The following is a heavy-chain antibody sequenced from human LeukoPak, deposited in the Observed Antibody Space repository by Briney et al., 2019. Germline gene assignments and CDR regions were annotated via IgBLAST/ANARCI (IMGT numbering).Heavy chain of an antibody. J-gene: IGHJ4*02. CDR1: GFTFSSYG. V-gene: IGHV3-33*01. CDR3: AREALTGTDY. D-gene: IGHD1-1*01. Sequence: GGSLRLSCAASGFTFSSYGMHWVRQAPGKGLEWVAVIWNDGSNKYYADSMKGRFTISKDDSRYTLYLQMNSLRAEDKAVYYGAREALTGTDYWGQGTLVTVSS. CDR2: IWNDGSNK.